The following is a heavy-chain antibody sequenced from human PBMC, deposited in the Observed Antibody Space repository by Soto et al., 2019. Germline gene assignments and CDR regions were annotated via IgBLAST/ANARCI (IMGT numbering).Heavy chain of an antibody. Sequence: ASVKVSCKASGYTFTSYDINWVRQATGQGLEWMGWMNPNSGNTGYAQKFQGRVTITRNTSISTAYMELSSLRSEDTFLYYCAIGLGAPYSSGWYASYWGQGTLVTVSS. D-gene: IGHD6-19*01. J-gene: IGHJ4*02. V-gene: IGHV1-8*01. CDR3: AIGLGAPYSSGWYASY. CDR2: MNPNSGNT. CDR1: GYTFTSYD.